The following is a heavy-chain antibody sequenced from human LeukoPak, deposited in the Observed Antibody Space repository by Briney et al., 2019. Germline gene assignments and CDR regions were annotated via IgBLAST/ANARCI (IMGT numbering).Heavy chain of an antibody. D-gene: IGHD1-26*01. CDR1: GYTFTSYY. V-gene: IGHV1-46*01. J-gene: IGHJ3*02. CDR3: AREVWEIHAFDI. CDR2: INPSGGST. Sequence: ASVKVSCKASGYTFTSYYMHWVRQPPGQGLEWMGIINPSGGSTSYAQKFQGRATLTRHTSTSTVYMELRSLGSEDTAVYDCAREVWEIHAFDIWGQGTMVTVSS.